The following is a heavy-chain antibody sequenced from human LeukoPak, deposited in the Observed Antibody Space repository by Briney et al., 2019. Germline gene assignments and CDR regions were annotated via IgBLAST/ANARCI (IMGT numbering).Heavy chain of an antibody. CDR3: ARDRVLVTTHTEGYDY. J-gene: IGHJ4*02. V-gene: IGHV1-2*02. D-gene: IGHD6-6*01. CDR1: GYTFTGYY. Sequence: SVKVSCKASGYTFTGYYMHWVRQAPGQGLEWMGWINPNSGGTNYAQKFQGRVTMTRDTSISTAYMELSRLRSDDTAVYYCARDRVLVTTHTEGYDYWGQGTLVTVSS. CDR2: INPNSGGT.